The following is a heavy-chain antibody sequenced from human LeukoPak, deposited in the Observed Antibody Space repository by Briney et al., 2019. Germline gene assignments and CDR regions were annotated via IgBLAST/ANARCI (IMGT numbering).Heavy chain of an antibody. J-gene: IGHJ4*02. CDR1: GGSISGYY. Sequence: PSETLSLTCTVSGGSISGYYWSWIRQAPGKGLEWIGFIYYSGSTNYNPSLKSRVTISVDTSKNQFSLKLSSVTAADTAVYYCARGGYSKFDYWGQGTLVTVSS. CDR2: IYYSGST. CDR3: ARGGYSKFDY. D-gene: IGHD5-18*01. V-gene: IGHV4-59*01.